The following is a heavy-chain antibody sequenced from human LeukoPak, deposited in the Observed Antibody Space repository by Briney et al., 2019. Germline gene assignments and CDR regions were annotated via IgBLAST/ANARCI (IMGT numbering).Heavy chain of an antibody. CDR2: LYSGGLT. V-gene: IGHV4-39*01. CDR3: ASGGYSSGWYGSFDI. Sequence: SETLSLTCTVSGASISSSDYNWGWIRQPPGKGLEWIGSLYSGGLTYYNPSLKSRVTISVDTSKNQFSLKVTSVTAADTAVYSCASGGYSSGWYGSFDIWGQWTVVTVSS. J-gene: IGHJ3*02. D-gene: IGHD6-19*01. CDR1: GASISSSDYN.